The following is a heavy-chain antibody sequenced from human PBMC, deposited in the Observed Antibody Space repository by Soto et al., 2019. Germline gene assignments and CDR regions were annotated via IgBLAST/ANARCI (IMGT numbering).Heavy chain of an antibody. V-gene: IGHV4-34*01. CDR3: ARLQYYFDY. Sequence: SETLSLTCAVYGGSFSGYYWTWIRRPPGTGLEWIGEINHSGSTNYNPSLKSRVTISVDTSKNQFSLKLTSVTAADTAVYYCARLQYYFDYWGQGTLVTVSS. CDR2: INHSGST. J-gene: IGHJ4*02. CDR1: GGSFSGYY.